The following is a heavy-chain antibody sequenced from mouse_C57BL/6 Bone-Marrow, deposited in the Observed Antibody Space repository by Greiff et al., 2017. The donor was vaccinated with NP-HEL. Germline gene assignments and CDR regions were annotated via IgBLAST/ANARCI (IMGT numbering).Heavy chain of an antibody. CDR3: EREFITTVVDYWYFDV. J-gene: IGHJ1*03. V-gene: IGHV1-53*01. Sequence: VKLQQPGTELVKPGASVKLSCKASGYTFTSYWMHWVKQRPGQGLEWIGNINPSNGGTNYNEKFKSKATLTVDKSSSTAYMQLSSLTSEDSAVYYCEREFITTVVDYWYFDVWGTGTTVTVSS. CDR1: GYTFTSYW. CDR2: INPSNGGT. D-gene: IGHD1-1*01.